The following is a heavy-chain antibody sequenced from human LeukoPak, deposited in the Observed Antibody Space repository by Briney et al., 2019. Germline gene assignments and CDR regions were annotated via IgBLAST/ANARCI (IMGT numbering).Heavy chain of an antibody. V-gene: IGHV3-15*01. J-gene: IGHJ5*02. Sequence: PGGSLRLSCAASGFTFSNAWMSWVRQAPGKGLEWVGRIKSKTDGGTTDYAAPVKGRFTISRDDSKNTLYLQMNSLKTEDTAVYYCTTEDHGSGSYWLFDPWGQGTLVTVSS. D-gene: IGHD3-10*01. CDR3: TTEDHGSGSYWLFDP. CDR1: GFTFSNAW. CDR2: IKSKTDGGTT.